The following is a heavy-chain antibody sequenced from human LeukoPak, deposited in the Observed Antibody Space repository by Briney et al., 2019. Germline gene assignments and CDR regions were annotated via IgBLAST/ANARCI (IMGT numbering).Heavy chain of an antibody. J-gene: IGHJ4*02. CDR3: ARVQASGSYTFDC. CDR2: ISYDGSDI. Sequence: PGGSLRLSCAASGFTISSYAMHWVRQAPGKGLEWVALISYDGSDIYYPDSVKGRFTISRDNSKNRLYLQMNSLRAEDTAVYYCARVQASGSYTFDCWGQGTLVTVSS. V-gene: IGHV3-30-3*01. D-gene: IGHD3-10*01. CDR1: GFTISSYA.